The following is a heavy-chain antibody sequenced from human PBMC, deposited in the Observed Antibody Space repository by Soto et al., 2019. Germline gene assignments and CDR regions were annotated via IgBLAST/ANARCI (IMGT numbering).Heavy chain of an antibody. CDR2: ISSSSSTI. V-gene: IGHV3-48*02. CDR3: ARSPPYYYDSSGYYYSDLDY. CDR1: GFTFSSYS. D-gene: IGHD3-22*01. J-gene: IGHJ4*02. Sequence: GGSLRLSCAASGFTFSSYSMNWVRQAPGKGLEWVSYISSSSSTIYYADSVKGRFTISRDNAKNSLYLQMNSLRDEDTAVYYCARSPPYYYDSSGYYYSDLDYWGQGTLVTVSS.